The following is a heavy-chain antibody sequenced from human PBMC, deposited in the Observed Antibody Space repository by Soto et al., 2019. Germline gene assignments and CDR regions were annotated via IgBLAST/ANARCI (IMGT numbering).Heavy chain of an antibody. D-gene: IGHD6-13*01. CDR3: VRDSIAAAGFDS. CDR1: GGPFSSYT. V-gene: IGHV1-69*12. CDR2: IIPLFGRT. J-gene: IGHJ4*02. Sequence: QVHLVQSGAEVKMPGSSVKVSCKVSGGPFSSYTISSVRQAPGQGLEWVGEIIPLFGRTNYVQNFQGKVTISADESTNTAYMQLSSLRSEDTAVYYCVRDSIAAAGFDSWGQGTLVTVS.